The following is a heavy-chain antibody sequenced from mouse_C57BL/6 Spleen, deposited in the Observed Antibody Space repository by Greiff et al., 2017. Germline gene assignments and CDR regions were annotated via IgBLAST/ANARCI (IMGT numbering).Heavy chain of an antibody. CDR3: TRDRSYWGFDD. J-gene: IGHJ1*03. V-gene: IGHV5-9-1*02. Sequence: EVQLVESGEGLVKPGASLKLSCAASGFTFSNYSMSWVRQTPEQRLEWVAYISAGGGYIYYADTVKGRFTISRDNATNTQYLQLSSLKSEDTAMYDCTRDRSYWGFDDWGKGTTVTVSS. D-gene: IGHD2-14*01. CDR2: ISAGGGYI. CDR1: GFTFSNYS.